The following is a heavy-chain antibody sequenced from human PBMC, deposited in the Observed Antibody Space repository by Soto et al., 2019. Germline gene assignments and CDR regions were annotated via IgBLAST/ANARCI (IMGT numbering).Heavy chain of an antibody. Sequence: QVHLVQSGAEVKRPGASVKVSRKCSGYTFASYGITWVRQAPGEGLEWMGWISAHNGNTNYAQKLQGRVTVTRDTSTSTAYMELRSLRSDDTAVYYCARGRYGDYGGQGALVTVSS. CDR3: ARGRYGDY. D-gene: IGHD1-1*01. CDR2: ISAHNGNT. CDR1: GYTFASYG. V-gene: IGHV1-18*01. J-gene: IGHJ4*02.